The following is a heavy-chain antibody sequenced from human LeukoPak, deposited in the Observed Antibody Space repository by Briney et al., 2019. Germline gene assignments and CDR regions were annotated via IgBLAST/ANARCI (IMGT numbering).Heavy chain of an antibody. Sequence: TSETLSLTCTVSGVSLIDYHWSWIRHPAGKGLEWIGRIYTTGGTNYNPSLKSRVIMSIHTSKNQFSLKLTSVTAADTAVYYCARVQEVVQDYSYYYYMDVCGKGTTVTVS. CDR2: IYTTGGT. D-gene: IGHD2-2*01. V-gene: IGHV4-4*07. CDR1: GVSLIDYH. J-gene: IGHJ6*03. CDR3: ARVQEVVQDYSYYYYMDV.